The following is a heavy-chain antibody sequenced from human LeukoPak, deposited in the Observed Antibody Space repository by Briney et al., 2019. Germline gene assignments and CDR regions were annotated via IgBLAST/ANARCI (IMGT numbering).Heavy chain of an antibody. J-gene: IGHJ4*02. D-gene: IGHD2-2*02. V-gene: IGHV3-74*01. CDR2: IKTDGSAT. Sequence: GGSLRLSCAASGFTFSNYWMHWIRQVPGKGLVWVSHIKTDGSATNYADSVKGRFTISRDNARNTLYLQMNSLRAEDTAVYYCAKSRSSSSASCYNYWGQGTLVTVSS. CDR3: AKSRSSSSASCYNY. CDR1: GFTFSNYW.